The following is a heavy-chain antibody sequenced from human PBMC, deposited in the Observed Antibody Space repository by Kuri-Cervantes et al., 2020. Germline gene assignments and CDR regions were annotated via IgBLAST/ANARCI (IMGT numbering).Heavy chain of an antibody. D-gene: IGHD6-13*01. CDR3: ARDPEIAAAGTGWYYYGMDV. CDR2: MNPNSGNT. CDR1: GYTFTSYD. V-gene: IGHV1-8*01. J-gene: IGHJ6*02. Sequence: ASVKVSCKASGYTFTSYDINWVRQATGQGLEWMGWMNPNSGNTGYAQKFQGRVTMTRNTSISTAYMELSSLRSEDTAVYCCARDPEIAAAGTGWYYYGMDVWGQGTTVTVSS.